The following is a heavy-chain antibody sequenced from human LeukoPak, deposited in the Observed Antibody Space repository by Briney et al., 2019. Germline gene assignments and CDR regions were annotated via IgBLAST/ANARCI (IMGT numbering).Heavy chain of an antibody. J-gene: IGHJ4*02. Sequence: ASVKVSCKASGYTFTSYGISWLRQAPGQGLEWMGWISAYNGNTNYAQKLQGRVTMTTDTSKSTAYMELRSLRSDDTAVYYCARSLMWSDPGLELWDYWGQGTLVTVSS. V-gene: IGHV1-18*01. CDR2: ISAYNGNT. CDR1: GYTFTSYG. D-gene: IGHD3-16*01. CDR3: ARSLMWSDPGLELWDY.